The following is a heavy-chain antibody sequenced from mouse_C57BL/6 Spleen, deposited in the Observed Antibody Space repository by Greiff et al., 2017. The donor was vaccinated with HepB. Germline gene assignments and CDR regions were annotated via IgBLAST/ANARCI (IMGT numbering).Heavy chain of an antibody. CDR1: GFTFSSYA. J-gene: IGHJ1*03. Sequence: EVKLVESGEGLVKPGGSLKLSCAASGFTFSSYAMSWVRQTPEKRLEWVAYISSGGDYIYYADTVKGRFTISRDNARNTLYLQMSSLKSEDTAMYYCTREGYYGSSYGYFDVWGTGTTVTVS. D-gene: IGHD1-1*01. CDR3: TREGYYGSSYGYFDV. V-gene: IGHV5-9-1*02. CDR2: ISSGGDYI.